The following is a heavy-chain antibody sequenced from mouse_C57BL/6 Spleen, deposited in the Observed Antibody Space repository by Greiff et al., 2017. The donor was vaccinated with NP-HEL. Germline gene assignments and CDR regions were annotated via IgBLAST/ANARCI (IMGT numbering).Heavy chain of an antibody. CDR3: ARQGYGYDGGAWFAY. J-gene: IGHJ3*01. D-gene: IGHD2-2*01. CDR2: ISNGGGST. Sequence: EVKLVESGGGLVQPGGSLKLSCAASGFTFSGYYMYWVRQTPEKRLEWVAYISNGGGSTYYPDTVKGRFTISRDNAKNTLYLQMSRLKSEDTAMYYCARQGYGYDGGAWFAYWGQGTLVTVSA. CDR1: GFTFSGYY. V-gene: IGHV5-12*01.